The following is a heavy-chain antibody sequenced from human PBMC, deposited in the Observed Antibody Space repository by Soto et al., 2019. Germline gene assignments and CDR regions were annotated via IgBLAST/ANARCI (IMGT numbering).Heavy chain of an antibody. CDR1: GYTFTTYG. J-gene: IGHJ4*02. CDR3: ARGMYGDY. CDR2: ISAHNGNT. V-gene: IGHV1-18*01. Sequence: QVHLVQSGAEVKKPGASVKVSCKGSGYTFTTYGITWVRQAPGQGLEWMGWISAHNGNTNYAQKLPGRVTVTRDTSTSTAYMELRSLISDDTAVYYCARGMYGDYWGQGALVTVSS. D-gene: IGHD2-8*01.